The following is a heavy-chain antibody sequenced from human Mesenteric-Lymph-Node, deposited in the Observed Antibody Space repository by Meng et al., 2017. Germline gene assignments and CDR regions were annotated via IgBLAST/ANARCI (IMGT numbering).Heavy chain of an antibody. CDR3: ARESNKAVAGTSFYYFDY. Sequence: GESLKISCAASGFSVSSNYMNWVRQAPGKGLEWVSVIYSGGSTYYADSVKGRFTISRDDSKNMLYLQMNSLRAEDTAVYFCARESNKAVAGTSFYYFDYWGQGTLVTVSS. CDR2: IYSGGST. CDR1: GFSVSSNY. V-gene: IGHV3-53*01. J-gene: IGHJ4*02. D-gene: IGHD6-19*01.